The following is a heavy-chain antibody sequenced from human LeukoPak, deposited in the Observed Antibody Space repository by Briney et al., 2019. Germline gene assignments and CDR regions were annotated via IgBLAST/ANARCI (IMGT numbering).Heavy chain of an antibody. V-gene: IGHV1-18*01. CDR2: ISAYNGKT. CDR3: ARTNLDCKNGVCYDY. Sequence: ASVKVSCKASDYTFTNYGISCVRQAPGQGLEWMGWISAYNGKTYYAQNFQGRVTVTTDTSTSTAYMDLRSLRSDDTPVYYCARTNLDCKNGVCYDYWGQGTPVTVSS. J-gene: IGHJ4*02. D-gene: IGHD2-8*01. CDR1: DYTFTNYG.